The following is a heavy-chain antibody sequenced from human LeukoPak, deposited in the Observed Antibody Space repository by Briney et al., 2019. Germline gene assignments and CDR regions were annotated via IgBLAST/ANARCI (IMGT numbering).Heavy chain of an antibody. Sequence: GGALRLSCAASGFTFSSFGMNWVRQAPGKGLDWISYISSSTSVIYYADSVKGRFTISRDNAKNSLYLQMNSLRAEDTAVYYCARDRGTATLPDYWGQGTLVTVPS. CDR1: GFTFSSFG. CDR3: ARDRGTATLPDY. J-gene: IGHJ4*02. V-gene: IGHV3-48*01. CDR2: ISSSTSVI. D-gene: IGHD1-1*01.